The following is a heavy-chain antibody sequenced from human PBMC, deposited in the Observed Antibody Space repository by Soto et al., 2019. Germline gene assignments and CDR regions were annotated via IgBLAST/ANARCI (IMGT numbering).Heavy chain of an antibody. V-gene: IGHV4-59*01. CDR3: ARDHSETGVFDI. J-gene: IGHJ3*02. CDR1: GGSITGYY. Sequence: QVQLLESGPGLVKPSETLSLSCAVSGGSITGYYWSWLRQSPGKRLEWIGYIYYNGNTKYNPSLKRRVTISVDASKNQLSLKLKSVTAADTAVYYCARDHSETGVFDIWGQGTVVTVSS. CDR2: IYYNGNT. D-gene: IGHD2-8*02.